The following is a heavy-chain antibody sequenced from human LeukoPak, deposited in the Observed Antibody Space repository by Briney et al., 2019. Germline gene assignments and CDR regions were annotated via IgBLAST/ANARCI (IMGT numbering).Heavy chain of an antibody. CDR3: ARGLKGYCSSTSCAQAMVDV. J-gene: IGHJ6*04. CDR1: GGSFSGYY. V-gene: IGHV4-34*01. CDR2: INRSGST. D-gene: IGHD2-2*01. Sequence: SETLSLTCAVYGGSFSGYYWSWIRQPPGKGLEWIGEINRSGSTNYNPSLKSRVTISVDTSKNQFSLKLSSVTAADTAVYYCARGLKGYCSSTSCAQAMVDVWGKGTTVTVSS.